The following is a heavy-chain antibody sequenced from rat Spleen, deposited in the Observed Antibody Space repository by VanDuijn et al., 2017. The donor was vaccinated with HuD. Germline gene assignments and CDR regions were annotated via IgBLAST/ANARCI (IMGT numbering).Heavy chain of an antibody. D-gene: IGHD1-2*01. V-gene: IGHV5-22*01. J-gene: IGHJ3*01. CDR3: ARAQAAISHWFAY. Sequence: EVQLVESGGGLVQPGRSMKLSCAASGFTFSDYYMAWVRQAPKKGLEWVASISYAGSSTYYGDSVKGRFTISRDNAKSTLYLQMNSLRSEDTATYYCARAQAAISHWFAYWGQGTLVTVSS. CDR1: GFTFSDYY. CDR2: ISYAGSST.